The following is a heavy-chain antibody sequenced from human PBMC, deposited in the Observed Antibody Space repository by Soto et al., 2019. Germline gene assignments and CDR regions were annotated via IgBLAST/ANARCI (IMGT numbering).Heavy chain of an antibody. D-gene: IGHD2-2*01. J-gene: IGHJ6*03. CDR1: GFSISTSGMC. Sequence: SGPTLVNPTQTLTLTGTFSGFSISTSGMCVSWIRQPPGKALEWLARIDWDDDKYYSTSLKTRLTISKDTSKNQVVLTMTNMDPVDTATYYCARTPVVVPAAQYYYYMDVWGKGTTVTVSS. CDR3: ARTPVVVPAAQYYYYMDV. V-gene: IGHV2-70*11. CDR2: IDWDDDK.